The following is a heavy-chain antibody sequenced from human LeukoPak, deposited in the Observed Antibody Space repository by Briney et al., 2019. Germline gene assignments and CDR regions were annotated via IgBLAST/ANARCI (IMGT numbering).Heavy chain of an antibody. CDR2: INHSGST. CDR3: ARVIGYIVVVPAEHEEYYFDY. D-gene: IGHD2-2*01. V-gene: IGHV4-34*01. CDR1: GGSFSGYY. Sequence: SETLSLTCAVYGGSFSGYYWSWIRQPPGKGLEWIGEINHSGSTNYNPSLKSRVTISVDTSKNQFSLKLSSVTAADTAVYYCARVIGYIVVVPAEHEEYYFDYWGQGTLVTVSS. J-gene: IGHJ4*02.